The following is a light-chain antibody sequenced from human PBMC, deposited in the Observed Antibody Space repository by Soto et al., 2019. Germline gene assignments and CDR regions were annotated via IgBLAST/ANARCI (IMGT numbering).Light chain of an antibody. CDR3: QQRHNWPIT. Sequence: IVMTQSPATLSLSPGEKATLSCRASQSISNNFAWFQQKPGQVPRLLIYGASNRATGVSARFSGSGSGTDFTLTISGLEPADLGVYYCQQRHNWPITFGQGTRLEIK. V-gene: IGKV3-15*01. CDR2: GAS. J-gene: IGKJ5*01. CDR1: QSISNN.